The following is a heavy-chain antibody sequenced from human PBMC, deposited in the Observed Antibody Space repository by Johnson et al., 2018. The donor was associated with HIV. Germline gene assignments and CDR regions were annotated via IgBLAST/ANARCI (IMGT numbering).Heavy chain of an antibody. V-gene: IGHV3-7*01. J-gene: IGHJ3*02. CDR1: GFTFSYYW. Sequence: EVQLLESGGGLVQPGGSLRLSCAGSGFTFSYYWMSWVRRAPWKGLEWVANIQQEGSVKYYVDSVKGRFTIARDNAKSSLYLQMNSLRAEDTAVYYCARFYSSGWSDAFDIWGQGTMVTVSS. CDR2: IQQEGSVK. CDR3: ARFYSSGWSDAFDI. D-gene: IGHD6-19*01.